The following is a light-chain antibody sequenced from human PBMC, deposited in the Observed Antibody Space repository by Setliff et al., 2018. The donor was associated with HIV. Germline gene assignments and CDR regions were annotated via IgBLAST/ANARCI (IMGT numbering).Light chain of an antibody. CDR1: GRDIGGYNY. Sequence: QSALTQPASVSGSPGQSITISCLGTGRDIGGYNYVSWYQQYPGKAPKLIIYGVTKRSSGVSNRFSGSKAGTTASLTISGLQGEDEADYYCSSYTSTSAYVFGTG. V-gene: IGLV2-14*03. CDR2: GVT. CDR3: SSYTSTSAYV. J-gene: IGLJ1*01.